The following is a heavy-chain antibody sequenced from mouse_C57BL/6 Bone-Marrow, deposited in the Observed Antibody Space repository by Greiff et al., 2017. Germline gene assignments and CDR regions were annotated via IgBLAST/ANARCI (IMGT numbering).Heavy chain of an antibody. CDR3: TTETTVVAPYYAMDY. D-gene: IGHD1-1*01. J-gene: IGHJ4*01. V-gene: IGHV14-4*01. CDR1: GFNIKDDY. Sequence: VQLQQSGAELVRPGASVKLSCTASGFNIKDDYMHWVKQRPEQGLEWIGWIDPENGDTEYASKFQGKATITADTSSNTAYLQLSSLTSEDTAVYYCTTETTVVAPYYAMDYGGQGTSVTVSS. CDR2: IDPENGDT.